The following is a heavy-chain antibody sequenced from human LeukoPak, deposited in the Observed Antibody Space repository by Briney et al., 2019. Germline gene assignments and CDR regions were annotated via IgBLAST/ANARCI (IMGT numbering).Heavy chain of an antibody. D-gene: IGHD1-1*01. CDR2: IGNAGSDT. CDR1: GFTFDNYP. V-gene: IGHV3-23*01. Sequence: GGSLRPSCYSSGFTFDNYPMSWVRQAPGKGLEWVSAIGNAGSDTRHAVSVKGRFTISRDNSRNTLYLQMKSLRVEDTAIYYCGRDWKLDYWGQGSLVTVSS. CDR3: GRDWKLDY. J-gene: IGHJ4*02.